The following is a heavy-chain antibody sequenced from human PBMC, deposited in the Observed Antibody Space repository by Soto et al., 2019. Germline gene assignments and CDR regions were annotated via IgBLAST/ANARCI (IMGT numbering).Heavy chain of an antibody. CDR3: ARQASGYYYGGFVP. CDR2: IFYSGGT. J-gene: IGHJ5*02. CDR1: GGSILDSTYY. V-gene: IGHV4-39*01. Sequence: QLLLQESGPGLVKPSETLSLTCTVSGGSILDSTYYWAWIRQSPGKGLEWIGTIFYSGGTFYTPSLKSRVTMSVDTSNNQFSLKLSSVTAADTAVYYCARQASGYYYGGFVPWGQGTLVTVSS. D-gene: IGHD3-22*01.